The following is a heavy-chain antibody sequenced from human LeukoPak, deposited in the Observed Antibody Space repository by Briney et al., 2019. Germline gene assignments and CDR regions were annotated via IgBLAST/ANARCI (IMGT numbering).Heavy chain of an antibody. J-gene: IGHJ1*01. CDR2: IWYDGSNK. Sequence: VGSLRLSCAASGFTFSSYGMHWVRQAPGKGLEWVAVIWYDGSNKYYADSVKGRFTISRDNSKNTLYLQMNSLRAEDTAVYYCARDPSYSSSWSEYFQHWGQGTLVTVSS. D-gene: IGHD6-13*01. CDR3: ARDPSYSSSWSEYFQH. V-gene: IGHV3-33*01. CDR1: GFTFSSYG.